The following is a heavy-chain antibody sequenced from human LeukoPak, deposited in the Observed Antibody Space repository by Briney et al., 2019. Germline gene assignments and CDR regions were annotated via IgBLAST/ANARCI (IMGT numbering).Heavy chain of an antibody. Sequence: GRSLRLSCAASGFTFSSYGMHWVRQAPGKGLEWVAVIWYDGSNKYYADSVKGRFTISRDNSKNTLYLQMNSLRAEDTAVYYCARDLYQDYYYGMDVWGQGTTVTVSS. D-gene: IGHD2-2*01. V-gene: IGHV3-33*08. CDR1: GFTFSSYG. CDR2: IWYDGSNK. CDR3: ARDLYQDYYYGMDV. J-gene: IGHJ6*02.